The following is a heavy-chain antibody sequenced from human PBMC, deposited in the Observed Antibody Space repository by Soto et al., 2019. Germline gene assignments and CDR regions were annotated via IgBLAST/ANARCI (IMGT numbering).Heavy chain of an antibody. CDR1: GGTFSSYA. D-gene: IGHD3-3*01. J-gene: IGHJ5*02. Sequence: SVKVSCKASGGTFSSYAISWVRQAPGQGLEWMGGIIPIFGTANYAQKFQGRVTITADESTSTAYMELSSLRSEDTAVYYCARPLIKGDFWSGSIINWFDPWGQGTLVTVSS. V-gene: IGHV1-69*13. CDR2: IIPIFGTA. CDR3: ARPLIKGDFWSGSIINWFDP.